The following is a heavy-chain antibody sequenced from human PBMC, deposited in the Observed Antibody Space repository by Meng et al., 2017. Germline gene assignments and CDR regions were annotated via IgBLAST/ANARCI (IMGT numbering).Heavy chain of an antibody. V-gene: IGHV2-5*02. D-gene: IGHD3-22*01. CDR2: SYWDDDK. CDR3: AHSLKIRNYYDSSATFQH. J-gene: IGHJ1*01. Sequence: SGPTLVKPTQTLTLTCTFSGFSLSTSGVGVGWIRQPPGKALEWLALSYWDDDKRYSPSLKSRHTITKDTAKNQVVLTMTNMDPVDTATYYCAHSLKIRNYYDSSATFQHWGQGTLVTVSS. CDR1: GFSLSTSGVG.